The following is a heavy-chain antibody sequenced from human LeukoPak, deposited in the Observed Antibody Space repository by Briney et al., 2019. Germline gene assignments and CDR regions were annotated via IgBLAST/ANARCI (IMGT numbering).Heavy chain of an antibody. V-gene: IGHV4-59*01. J-gene: IGHJ4*02. CDR1: GGSIRSDY. CDR2: IYYSGST. CDR3: ARTYYYDSSGYYYGWYFDY. D-gene: IGHD3-22*01. Sequence: SETLSLTCTVSGGSIRSDYWSWIRQPPGKGLEWIGYIYYSGSTNYNPSLTSRVTISVDTSKNQFSLKLSSVTAADTAVYYCARTYYYDSSGYYYGWYFDYWGQGTLVTVSS.